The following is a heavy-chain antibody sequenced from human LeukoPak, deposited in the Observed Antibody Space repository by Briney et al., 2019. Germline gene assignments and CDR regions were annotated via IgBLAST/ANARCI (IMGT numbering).Heavy chain of an antibody. J-gene: IGHJ6*03. D-gene: IGHD2-15*01. V-gene: IGHV4-34*01. Sequence: PSETLSLTCAVYGGSFSGYYWSWIRQPPGKGLEWIGEINHSGSTNYNPSLKSRVTISVDTSKNQFSLKLSSVTAADTAVYYCARARVEVTLYYYMDVWGKGTTVTVSS. CDR3: ARARVEVTLYYYMDV. CDR1: GGSFSGYY. CDR2: INHSGST.